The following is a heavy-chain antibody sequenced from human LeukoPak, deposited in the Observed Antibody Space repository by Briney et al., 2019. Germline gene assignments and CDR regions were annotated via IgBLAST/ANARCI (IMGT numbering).Heavy chain of an antibody. CDR2: IHQDGSTE. CDR1: GFTVSNYW. J-gene: IGHJ4*02. CDR3: ARDLSSRDAY. D-gene: IGHD6-13*01. Sequence: GGSLRLSCAASGFTVSNYWMSWVRQAPGEGLEWVACIHQDGSTEYYVDSVKGRFAISRDNTKNSLYLQMSSLTVEDTAVYYCARDLSSRDAYWGQGTLVTVSS. V-gene: IGHV3-7*03.